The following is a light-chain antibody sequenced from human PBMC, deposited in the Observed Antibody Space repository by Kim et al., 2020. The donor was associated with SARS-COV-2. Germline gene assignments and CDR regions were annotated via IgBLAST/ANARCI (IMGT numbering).Light chain of an antibody. CDR3: MQGTHPYT. CDR2: KVS. Sequence: GQPAAISCSSSQSLEYTDGNTYLNWCHQRPGHSPRRLIYKVSNRDSGVPDRFSGSGSGTDFTLKISRVEAEDVGVYYCMQGTHPYTFGQGTKLEI. J-gene: IGKJ2*01. V-gene: IGKV2-30*01. CDR1: QSLEYTDGNTY.